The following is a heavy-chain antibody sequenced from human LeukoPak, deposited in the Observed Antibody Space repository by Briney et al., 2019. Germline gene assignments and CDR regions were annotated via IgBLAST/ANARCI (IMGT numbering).Heavy chain of an antibody. D-gene: IGHD1-26*01. CDR1: EFTFSSYW. CDR2: ISYDGSNK. Sequence: GGSLRLSCAASEFTFSSYWMNWARQAPGKGLEWVAVISYDGSNKYYADSVKGRFTISRDNSKNTLYLQMNSLRAEDTAVYYCARDSGFGGAPNFDYWGQGTLVTVSS. CDR3: ARDSGFGGAPNFDY. J-gene: IGHJ4*02. V-gene: IGHV3-30-3*01.